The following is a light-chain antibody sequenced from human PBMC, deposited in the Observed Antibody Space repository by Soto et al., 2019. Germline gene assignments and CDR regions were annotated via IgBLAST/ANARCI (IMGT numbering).Light chain of an antibody. CDR3: QQYGRSPPFA. Sequence: EIVLTQSPGTLSLSPGERATLSCRASQSVSSNYIAWYQQNPGQAPRLLIYGASTRATGIPDRFSGSGSGTDLTLTISRLEPEDFAVYFYQQYGRSPPFAFGQGTKVEIK. J-gene: IGKJ2*01. CDR1: QSVSSNY. CDR2: GAS. V-gene: IGKV3-20*01.